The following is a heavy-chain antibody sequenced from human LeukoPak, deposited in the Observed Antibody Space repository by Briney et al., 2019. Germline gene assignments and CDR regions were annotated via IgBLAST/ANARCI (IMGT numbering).Heavy chain of an antibody. Sequence: NPSETLSLTXAVYGGSFSGYYWSWIRQPPGKGLEWIGEINHSGSTNYNPSLKSRVTISVDTSKNQFSLKLSSVTAADTAVYYCARGASSRSGYCSSTSCRNWFDPWGQGTLVTVSS. V-gene: IGHV4-34*01. CDR1: GGSFSGYY. CDR3: ARGASSRSGYCSSTSCRNWFDP. CDR2: INHSGST. D-gene: IGHD2-2*03. J-gene: IGHJ5*02.